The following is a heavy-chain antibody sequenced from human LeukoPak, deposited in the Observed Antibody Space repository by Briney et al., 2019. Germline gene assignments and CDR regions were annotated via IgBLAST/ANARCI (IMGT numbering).Heavy chain of an antibody. D-gene: IGHD2-2*01. V-gene: IGHV1-2*02. CDR3: ARTPWDIVVVPAERFYGMDV. Sequence: ASVNVSCKASGYTFTGYYMHWVRQAPGQGLEWMGWINPNSGGTNYAQKFQGRVTMTRDTSISTAYMELSRLRSDDTAVYYCARTPWDIVVVPAERFYGMDVWGQGTTVTVSS. J-gene: IGHJ6*02. CDR2: INPNSGGT. CDR1: GYTFTGYY.